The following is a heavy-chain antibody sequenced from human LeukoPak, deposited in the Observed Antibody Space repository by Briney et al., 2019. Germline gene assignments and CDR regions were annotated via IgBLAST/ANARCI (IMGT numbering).Heavy chain of an antibody. CDR2: IIPIFGIA. CDR3: ARGHCSGGSCYRAPQRPNLFDL. D-gene: IGHD2-15*01. V-gene: IGHV1-69*04. CDR1: GGTFSSYA. Sequence: SVKASCKASGGTFSSYAISWVRQAPGQGLEWMGRIIPIFGIANYAQKFQGRVTITADKSTSTAYMELSSLRSEDTAVYYCARGHCSGGSCYRAPQRPNLFDLWGQGTLVTVSS. J-gene: IGHJ5*02.